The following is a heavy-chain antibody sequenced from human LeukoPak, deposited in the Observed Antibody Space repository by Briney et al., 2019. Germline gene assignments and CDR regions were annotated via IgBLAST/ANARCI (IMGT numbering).Heavy chain of an antibody. CDR2: INPSGGST. J-gene: IGHJ6*02. CDR3: ARDITLLWFGVSYGMDV. CDR1: GYTFTDYY. V-gene: IGHV1-46*01. D-gene: IGHD3-10*01. Sequence: GASVKVSCKASGYTFTDYYMHWVRQAPGQGLECMGIINPSGGSTSYAQKFQGRVTMTRDTYTSTVYMELSSLRSEDTAVYYCARDITLLWFGVSYGMDVWGQGTTVTVSS.